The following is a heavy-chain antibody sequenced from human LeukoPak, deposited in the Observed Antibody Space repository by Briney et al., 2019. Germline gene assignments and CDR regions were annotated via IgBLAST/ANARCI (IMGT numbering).Heavy chain of an antibody. CDR2: ISYDGSNK. CDR1: GFTFSSYG. Sequence: GKSLRLSCAASGFTFSSYGMHWVRKGPGKGQGGVAVISYDGSNKYYANSVKSRFTISRDNSKNTLYLQMNSLRAEDTAVYYCAKPFGDYYSEYNWFDPWGQGTLVTVSS. CDR3: AKPFGDYYSEYNWFDP. J-gene: IGHJ5*02. V-gene: IGHV3-30*18. D-gene: IGHD1-26*01.